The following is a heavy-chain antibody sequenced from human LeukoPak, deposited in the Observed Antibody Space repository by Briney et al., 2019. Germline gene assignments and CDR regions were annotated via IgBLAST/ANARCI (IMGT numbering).Heavy chain of an antibody. Sequence: GASVKVSCKASGYTFTGYYMHWVRQAPGQGLEWMGWINPNSGGTNYAQKFQGRVTMTRDTSISTAYMELSRLRSDDTAVYYCARDLLPLRLGESDYWGQGTLVTVSS. CDR2: INPNSGGT. CDR1: GYTFTGYY. V-gene: IGHV1-2*02. D-gene: IGHD3-16*01. J-gene: IGHJ4*02. CDR3: ARDLLPLRLGESDY.